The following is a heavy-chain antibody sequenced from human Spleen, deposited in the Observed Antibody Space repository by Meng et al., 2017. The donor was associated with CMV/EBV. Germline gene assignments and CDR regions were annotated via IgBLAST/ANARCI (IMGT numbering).Heavy chain of an antibody. V-gene: IGHV3-21*01. D-gene: IGHD3-22*01. CDR2: ISSSSYI. Sequence: ESLKISCAASGFTFSSYSMNWVRQAPGKGLEWVSSISSSSYIYYADSVKGRFTISRDNAENSLYLHMNGLRAEDTAVYFCARESSGSFVLDVWGQGTTVTVSS. CDR3: ARESSGSFVLDV. J-gene: IGHJ6*02. CDR1: GFTFSSYS.